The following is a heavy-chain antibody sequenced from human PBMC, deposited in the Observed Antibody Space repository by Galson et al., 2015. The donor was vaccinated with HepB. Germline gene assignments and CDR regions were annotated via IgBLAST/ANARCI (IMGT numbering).Heavy chain of an antibody. J-gene: IGHJ6*02. V-gene: IGHV1-18*01. D-gene: IGHD1-7*01. Sequence: SVKVSCKASGYSFSNYGISWIRQAPGPGLEWLGWFSGYDGSTNYAQKFQGRVTMTADASTGTAYLELRNLRSDDTAVYYCARDSRLELRLNNYFSYGMDVWGQGSAVTVSS. CDR2: FSGYDGST. CDR3: ARDSRLELRLNNYFSYGMDV. CDR1: GYSFSNYG.